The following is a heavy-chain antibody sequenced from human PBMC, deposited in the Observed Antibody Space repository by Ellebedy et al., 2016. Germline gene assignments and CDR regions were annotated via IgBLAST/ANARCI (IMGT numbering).Heavy chain of an antibody. CDR1: GGSISSSSYY. CDR2: IYYSGST. Sequence: SETLSLXCTVSGGSISSSSYYWGWIRQPPGKGLEWIGSIYYSGSTYYNPSLKSRVTISVDTSKNQFSLKLSSVTAADTAVYYCARGGGYSYGYDYWGQGTLVTVSS. J-gene: IGHJ4*02. D-gene: IGHD5-18*01. V-gene: IGHV4-39*07. CDR3: ARGGGYSYGYDY.